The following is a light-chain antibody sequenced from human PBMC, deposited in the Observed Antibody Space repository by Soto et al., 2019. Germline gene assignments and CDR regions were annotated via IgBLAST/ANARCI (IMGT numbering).Light chain of an antibody. CDR3: CSYAGTYIHYV. V-gene: IGLV2-11*01. CDR2: DVS. Sequence: QSVLTQPRSVSGSPLQSVTISCTGTGSNVGAYNYVSWYQQHPGKAPKLMIYDVSNRPSGVPDRFSGSKSANTASLTISGLQPEDEADYYCCSYAGTYIHYVFGSGTKVTVL. J-gene: IGLJ1*01. CDR1: GSNVGAYNY.